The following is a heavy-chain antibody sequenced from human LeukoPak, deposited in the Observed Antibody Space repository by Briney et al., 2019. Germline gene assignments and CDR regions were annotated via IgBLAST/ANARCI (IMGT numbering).Heavy chain of an antibody. CDR2: TYYRSKWYI. D-gene: IGHD2/OR15-2a*01. J-gene: IGHJ6*04. CDR3: ARGGLSKIWGNCYGYGMDV. CDR1: GDSVSSNSAA. V-gene: IGHV6-1*01. Sequence: SQTLSLTCAISGDSVSSNSAAWNWIRQSPSRGLEWLGRTYYRSKWYIDYTVSVKSRITINPDTSKNQFSLQLNSVTPEDTAVYYCARGGLSKIWGNCYGYGMDVWGKGTTVTVSS.